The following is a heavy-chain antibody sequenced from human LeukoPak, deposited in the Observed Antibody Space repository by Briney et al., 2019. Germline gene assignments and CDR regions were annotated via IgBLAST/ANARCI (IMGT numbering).Heavy chain of an antibody. J-gene: IGHJ4*02. CDR3: TRGATLTNWGTDY. V-gene: IGHV3-49*04. CDR2: IRSKAYGGTT. Sequence: GGSLRLSCTASGSTFGDYAMSWVRQAPGKGLEWVGFIRSKAYGGTTEYAASVKGRFTISRDDSKSIAYLQMNSLKTEDTAVYYCTRGATLTNWGTDYWGQGTLVTVSS. D-gene: IGHD7-27*01. CDR1: GSTFGDYA.